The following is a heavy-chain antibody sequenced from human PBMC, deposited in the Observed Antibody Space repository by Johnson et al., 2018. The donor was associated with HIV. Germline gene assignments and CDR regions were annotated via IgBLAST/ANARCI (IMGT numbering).Heavy chain of an antibody. CDR1: GFTFSSYG. Sequence: VQLVESGGGVVQPGRSLRLSCAASGFTFSSYGMHWVRQAPGKGLEWVAVIWYDGSNKYYADSVKGRFTISRDNSKNTLYLQMHSLRAEDTAGYYCAKVDGSGTWGAFDIWGQGTMVTVSS. J-gene: IGHJ3*02. D-gene: IGHD3-10*01. V-gene: IGHV3-33*06. CDR2: IWYDGSNK. CDR3: AKVDGSGTWGAFDI.